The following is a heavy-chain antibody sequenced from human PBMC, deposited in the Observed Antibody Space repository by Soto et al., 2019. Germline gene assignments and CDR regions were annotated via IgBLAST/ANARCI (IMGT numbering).Heavy chain of an antibody. CDR1: GYTFTGSY. V-gene: IGHV1-2*02. CDR2: INPNSGGT. CDR3: ARPYSSSNSCYLNWFDP. D-gene: IGHD2-2*01. Sequence: XSVKVCCKASGYTFTGSYMHWVRQPHGQGLEWMGWINPNSGGTNYAQKFQGRVTMTRDTSISTAYMELCRLRSDDTAVYYCARPYSSSNSCYLNWFDPSGQGTLVTISS. J-gene: IGHJ5*02.